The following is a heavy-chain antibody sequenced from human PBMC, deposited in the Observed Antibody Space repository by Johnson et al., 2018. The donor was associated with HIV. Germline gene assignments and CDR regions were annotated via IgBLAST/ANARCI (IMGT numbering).Heavy chain of an antibody. CDR3: ARGDRGGFDL. J-gene: IGHJ3*01. CDR2: IHNDGRRT. D-gene: IGHD1-14*01. V-gene: IGHV3-74*01. CDR1: EFTFSYYW. Sequence: VQLVESGGGLIQPGGSLTLSCEGSEFTFSYYWMHWVRQAPGKGPVWVSHIHNDGRRTTYADSVKGRFTISRDNAKNRVYLQMDNLRLEDTAVYYCARGDRGGFDLWGQGTMVTVSS.